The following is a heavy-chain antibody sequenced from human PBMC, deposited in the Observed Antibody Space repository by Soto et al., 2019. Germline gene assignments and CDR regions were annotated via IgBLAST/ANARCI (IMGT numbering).Heavy chain of an antibody. D-gene: IGHD3-10*01. CDR1: GFTFRSSW. CDR3: ARDPSFGAFDI. CDR2: IKPDGSET. Sequence: EVQLVESGGGLVQPGGSLSLSCEASGFTFRSSWMSWVRQAPGKGLEWVSYIKPDGSETYYVDSVRGRFTISRDNAKNSLYLQMNRLRGEDTALYYCARDPSFGAFDIWGQGTMVTVSA. V-gene: IGHV3-7*01. J-gene: IGHJ3*02.